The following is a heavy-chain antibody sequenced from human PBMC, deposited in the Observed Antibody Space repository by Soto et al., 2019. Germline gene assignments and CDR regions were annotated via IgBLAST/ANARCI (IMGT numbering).Heavy chain of an antibody. J-gene: IGHJ4*02. CDR1: GLTFSSYS. Sequence: EVQLVESGGGLVKPGGSLRLSCAVSGLTFSSYSMNWVRQAPGKGLEWVSSIDSSSSYIYYADSVKGRFTISRDNAKNSLYLQMNSLRAEDTAVYYCARARAAAGTRASGVYYWGQGTLVTVSS. D-gene: IGHD6-13*01. CDR3: ARARAAAGTRASGVYY. V-gene: IGHV3-21*01. CDR2: IDSSSSYI.